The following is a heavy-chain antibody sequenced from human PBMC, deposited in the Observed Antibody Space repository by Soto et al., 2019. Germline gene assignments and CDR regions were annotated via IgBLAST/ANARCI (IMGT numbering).Heavy chain of an antibody. CDR2: IYYTGST. CDR1: GGPISPYY. CDR3: AREGGYFESGGAGGYHDYGVDV. Sequence: SETLSLTCTVSGGPISPYYWSWIRQPAGKGLEWIGRIYYTGSTNYNPPLKSRISMSLDTARNQISLQVNFVTAADTAAYYCAREGGYFESGGAGGYHDYGVDVWGRGTTVTVSS. J-gene: IGHJ6*02. V-gene: IGHV4-4*07. D-gene: IGHD3-22*01.